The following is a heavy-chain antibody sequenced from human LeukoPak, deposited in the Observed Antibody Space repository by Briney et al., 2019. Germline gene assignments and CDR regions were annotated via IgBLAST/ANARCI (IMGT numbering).Heavy chain of an antibody. D-gene: IGHD3-10*01. Sequence: PSETLSLTCTVSGDSINSSSYYWGWIRQPPGKGLEWIGSIYYSGSTYYDPSLKSRVTISVDMSRNQFSLKLNSVTTADTAFYYCARGGSGRFQHWGQGTLVIVSS. V-gene: IGHV4-39*07. CDR2: IYYSGST. CDR3: ARGGSGRFQH. J-gene: IGHJ1*01. CDR1: GDSINSSSYY.